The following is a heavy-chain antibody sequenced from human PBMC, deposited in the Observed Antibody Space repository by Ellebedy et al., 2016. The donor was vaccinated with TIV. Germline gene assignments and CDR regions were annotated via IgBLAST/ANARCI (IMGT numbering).Heavy chain of an antibody. Sequence: GESLKISCAASGFTFSRYAMSWVRQAPGKGLEWVSGIFGSGGGISYADSVKGRFTISRDNSKGMLHLQMNSLRPEDTAVYYCAKDRNSGDGYWVFDQWGQGTLVTVSS. CDR1: GFTFSRYA. D-gene: IGHD5-18*01. V-gene: IGHV3-23*01. CDR2: IFGSGGGI. CDR3: AKDRNSGDGYWVFDQ. J-gene: IGHJ4*02.